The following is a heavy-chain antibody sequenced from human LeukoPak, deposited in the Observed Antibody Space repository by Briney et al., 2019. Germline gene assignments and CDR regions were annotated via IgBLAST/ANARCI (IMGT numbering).Heavy chain of an antibody. CDR2: IYHSGST. D-gene: IGHD4-17*01. J-gene: IGHJ4*02. CDR1: GGSISSGGYS. V-gene: IGHV4-30-2*01. Sequence: SETLSLTCAVCGGSISSGGYSLSWIRQPPGKGLEWIGYIYHSGSTYYNPSLKSRVTISVDRSKNQFSLKLSSVTAADTAVYYCAGASTDQFDYWGQGTLVTVSS. CDR3: AGASTDQFDY.